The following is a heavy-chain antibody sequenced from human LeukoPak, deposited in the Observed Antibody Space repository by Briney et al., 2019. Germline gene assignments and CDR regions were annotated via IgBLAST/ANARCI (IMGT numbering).Heavy chain of an antibody. D-gene: IGHD2-15*01. CDR1: GGTFSSYA. CDR3: ARKGYCSGGSCAPYYYYGMDV. J-gene: IGHJ6*02. CDR2: IIPIFGTA. V-gene: IGHV1-69*13. Sequence: GASVKVSCKASGGTFSSYAISWVRQAPGQGLEWMGGIIPIFGTANYAQKFQGRVTITADESTSTAYMELSSLRSEDTAVYYCARKGYCSGGSCAPYYYYGMDVWGQGTTVTVSS.